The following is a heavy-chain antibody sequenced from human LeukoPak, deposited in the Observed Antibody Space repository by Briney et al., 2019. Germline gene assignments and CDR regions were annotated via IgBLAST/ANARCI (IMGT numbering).Heavy chain of an antibody. D-gene: IGHD5-24*01. J-gene: IGHJ4*02. V-gene: IGHV1-46*01. Sequence: ASVKVSCKASGYTFTGYYMHWVRQAPGQGLEWMGIINPSGGSTSYAQKLQGRVTMTRDTSTSTVYMELSSLRSEDTAVYYCARDMGGDGYNFWGQGTLVTVSS. CDR2: INPSGGST. CDR3: ARDMGGDGYNF. CDR1: GYTFTGYY.